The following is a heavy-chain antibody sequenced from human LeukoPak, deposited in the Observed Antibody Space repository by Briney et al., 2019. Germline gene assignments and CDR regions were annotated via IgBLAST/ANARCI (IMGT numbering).Heavy chain of an antibody. Sequence: PGGSLRLSCAASGFTFSSYWMSWVRQAPGKGLEWVANIKQDGSEKYYVDSVKGRFTISRDNAKNSLYLQMNSLRAEDTAVYYCARGYSSDISAFDIWGQGTMVTVSS. J-gene: IGHJ3*02. D-gene: IGHD6-25*01. CDR2: IKQDGSEK. CDR1: GFTFSSYW. CDR3: ARGYSSDISAFDI. V-gene: IGHV3-7*01.